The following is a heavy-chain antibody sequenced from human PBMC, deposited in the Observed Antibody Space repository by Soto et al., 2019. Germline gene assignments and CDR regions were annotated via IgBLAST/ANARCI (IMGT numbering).Heavy chain of an antibody. CDR3: ARDLTHIVGATYFDY. V-gene: IGHV3-11*06. CDR2: ISSSSSYT. CDR1: GFTFSDYY. Sequence: QVQLVESGGGLVKPGGSLRLSCAASGFTFSDYYMSWIRQAPGKGLEWVSYISSSSSYTNYADSVKGRFTISRDNAKNSLYLQMNSLRAEDTAVYYCARDLTHIVGATYFDYWGQGTLVTVSS. D-gene: IGHD1-26*01. J-gene: IGHJ4*02.